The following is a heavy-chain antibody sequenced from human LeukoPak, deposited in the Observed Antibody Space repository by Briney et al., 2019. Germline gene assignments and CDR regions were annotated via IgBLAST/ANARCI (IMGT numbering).Heavy chain of an antibody. CDR1: GFTFSSYS. D-gene: IGHD3-22*01. CDR2: ISSSSSYI. V-gene: IGHV3-21*01. Sequence: GGSLRPSCAASGFTFSSYSMNWVRQAPGKGLEWVSSISSSSSYIYYADSVKGRFTISRDNAKNSLYLQMNSLRAEDTAVYYCARRAPYDSSGYYYWGQGTLVTVSS. CDR3: ARRAPYDSSGYYY. J-gene: IGHJ4*02.